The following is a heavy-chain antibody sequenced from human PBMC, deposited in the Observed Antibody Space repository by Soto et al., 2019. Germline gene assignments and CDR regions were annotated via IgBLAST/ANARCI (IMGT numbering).Heavy chain of an antibody. Sequence: GGSLRLSCVSSEFTFDKYVLSLSRPAPRKGLWLGPSNSDGGGSRDYAEFVKCRITICKDNSKKALFDQMNTLRAEDTGEYFGEARQTHDYNDEETSTLFIGVSLDMPRWGQGTPVTVSS. J-gene: IGHJ4*02. CDR3: EARQTHDYNDEETSTLFIGVSLDMPR. CDR1: EFTFDKYV. D-gene: IGHD2-21*01. V-gene: IGHV3-23*01. CDR2: NSDGGGSR.